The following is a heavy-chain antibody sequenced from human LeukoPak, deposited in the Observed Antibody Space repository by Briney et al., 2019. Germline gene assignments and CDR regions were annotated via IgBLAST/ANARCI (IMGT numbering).Heavy chain of an antibody. D-gene: IGHD5-24*01. J-gene: IGHJ4*02. CDR3: VRDPRDGYGHFDY. Sequence: PGGSLRLSCVVSGFTFSGNHMNWVRQAPGKGLEWVSVIYSDGDTYYADSVKGRFTISRDNSKNTLYLQMNSLKPKDTAVYYCVRDPRDGYGHFDYWGQGTLVTVSS. CDR2: IYSDGDT. CDR1: GFTFSGNH. V-gene: IGHV3-66*02.